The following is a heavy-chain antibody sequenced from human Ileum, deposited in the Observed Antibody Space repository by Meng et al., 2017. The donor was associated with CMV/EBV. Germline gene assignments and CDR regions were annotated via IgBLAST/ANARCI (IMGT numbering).Heavy chain of an antibody. CDR1: GGSFSGDS. J-gene: IGHJ5*02. CDR2: INHSGST. CDR3: ARAIFGVVIMGNWFDP. V-gene: IGHV4-34*01. Sequence: EGGSFSGDSCSWIRQPPGKRPEWIGEINHSGSTHYNPSLKSRVTISVDKSKNQFSLKLSSVTAADTAVYYCARAIFGVVIMGNWFDPWGQGTLVTVSS. D-gene: IGHD3-3*01.